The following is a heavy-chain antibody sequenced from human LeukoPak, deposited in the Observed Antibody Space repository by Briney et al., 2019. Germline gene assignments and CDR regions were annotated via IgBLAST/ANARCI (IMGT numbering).Heavy chain of an antibody. Sequence: SETLSLTCTVSGASFSSSTYYWGWIRQPPGKGLEWIGSIYYSGSTYYNPSLKSRVTMSVDTSKNQFSLKLSSVTAADTAVYYCARRISYDYFDYWGQGTLVTVSS. CDR2: IYYSGST. V-gene: IGHV4-39*01. CDR3: ARRISYDYFDY. D-gene: IGHD2-2*01. J-gene: IGHJ4*02. CDR1: GASFSSSTYY.